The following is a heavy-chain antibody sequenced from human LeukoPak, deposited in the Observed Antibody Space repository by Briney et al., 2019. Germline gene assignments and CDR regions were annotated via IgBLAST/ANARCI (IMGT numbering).Heavy chain of an antibody. V-gene: IGHV4-34*01. J-gene: IGHJ3*02. CDR3: ARGPITTVTPPDAFDI. D-gene: IGHD4-17*01. CDR2: INHSGST. Sequence: TSETLSLTCAVSGGSFSGYYWSWIRQPPGKGLEWIGEINHSGSTNYNPSLKSRVTISVDTSKSQFSLKLSSVTAADTAVYYCARGPITTVTPPDAFDIWGQGTMVTVSS. CDR1: GGSFSGYY.